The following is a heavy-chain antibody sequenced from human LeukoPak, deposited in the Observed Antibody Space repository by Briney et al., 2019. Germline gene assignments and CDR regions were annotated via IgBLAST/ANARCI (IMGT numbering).Heavy chain of an antibody. Sequence: GGSLRLSCVASGFPFSSYWMTWVRQAPGRGLGWVANIKQDGSKKSYVDSVKGRFTISRDNAKNSLYLQMNSLRAEDTAIYYCTRVGYIDEGIDYWGQGTLVTVSS. D-gene: IGHD5-24*01. V-gene: IGHV3-7*04. J-gene: IGHJ4*02. CDR3: TRVGYIDEGIDY. CDR2: IKQDGSKK. CDR1: GFPFSSYW.